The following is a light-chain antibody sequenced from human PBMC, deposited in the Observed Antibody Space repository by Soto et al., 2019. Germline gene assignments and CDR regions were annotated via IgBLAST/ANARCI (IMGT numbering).Light chain of an antibody. CDR1: QGISSF. CDR2: AAS. J-gene: IGKJ5*01. Sequence: IKLSQSPSSLSASVGDSVTITCRASQGISSFLAWYQQKPGKAPKLLIYAASTLQSGVPSRFSGSGSGTDFTLTISSLQPEDFATYFCQQLNSYPIPFGQRTLLAVK. V-gene: IGKV1-9*01. CDR3: QQLNSYPIP.